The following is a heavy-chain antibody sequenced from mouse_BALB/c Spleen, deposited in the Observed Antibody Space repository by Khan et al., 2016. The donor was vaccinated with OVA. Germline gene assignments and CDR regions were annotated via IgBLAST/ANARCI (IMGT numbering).Heavy chain of an antibody. J-gene: IGHJ3*01. CDR3: TRRNWDVAWFAY. CDR2: IYPGNTDT. V-gene: IGHV1-5*01. Sequence: VQLKQSGTVLARPGASVKMSCKASGYTFTSYWMHWVKQRPGQGLEWIGDIYPGNTDTNYNQKFKGQAKLTAVTSTSTAYMELYSLTNEDSAVYYCTRRNWDVAWFAYWGQGTLVTVSA. D-gene: IGHD4-1*01. CDR1: GYTFTSYW.